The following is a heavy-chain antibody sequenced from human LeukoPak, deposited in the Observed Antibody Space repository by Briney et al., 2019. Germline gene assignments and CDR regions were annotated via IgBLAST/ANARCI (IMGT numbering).Heavy chain of an antibody. CDR3: ARGASSGYSGYDPKIYYFDY. CDR2: INPNSGGT. Sequence: GASVKVSCKASGYTFTRYYMHWVRQAPGQGREWMGGINPNSGGTNYAQKSQGSLPLPRHPSISTAYMELSRLRSDATAVYYCARGASSGYSGYDPKIYYFDYWGQGTLVTVSS. J-gene: IGHJ4*02. D-gene: IGHD5-12*01. CDR1: GYTFTRYY. V-gene: IGHV1-2*02.